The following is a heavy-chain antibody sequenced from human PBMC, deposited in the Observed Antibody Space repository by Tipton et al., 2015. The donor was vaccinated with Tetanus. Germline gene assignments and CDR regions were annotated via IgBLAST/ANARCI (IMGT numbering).Heavy chain of an antibody. V-gene: IGHV4-34*01. CDR3: ARVRGGDSMAGFDP. CDR2: INHSAST. J-gene: IGHJ5*02. Sequence: TLSLTCAVYGGSFSGYYWSWIRQPPGNGLERIGEINHSASTNYNPSLKSRVTISVDTSKNQLSLKLSSVTAADTAVYYCARVRGGDSMAGFDPWGQGTLVPASS. D-gene: IGHD3-16*01. CDR1: GGSFSGYY.